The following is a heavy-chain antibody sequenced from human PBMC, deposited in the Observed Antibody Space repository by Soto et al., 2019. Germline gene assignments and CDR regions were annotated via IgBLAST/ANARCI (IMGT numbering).Heavy chain of an antibody. CDR2: IYSGGST. CDR3: ARDYSTPYYYYYMDV. J-gene: IGHJ6*03. V-gene: IGHV3-66*01. CDR1: GFTVSSNY. Sequence: GGSLRLSCAASGFTVSSNYMSWVRQAPGKGLEWVSVIYSGGSTYYADSVKGRFTISRDNSKNTLYLQMNSLRAEDTAVYYCARDYSTPYYYYYMDVWGKGTTVTVSS. D-gene: IGHD2-15*01.